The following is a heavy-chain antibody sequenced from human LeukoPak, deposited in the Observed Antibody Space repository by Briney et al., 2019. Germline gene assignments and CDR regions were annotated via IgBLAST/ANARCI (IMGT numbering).Heavy chain of an antibody. D-gene: IGHD3-3*01. CDR2: VFQTGNA. CDR1: GSSINSLYY. J-gene: IGHJ4*02. V-gene: IGHV4-38-2*01. Sequence: SETLSLTCAVSGSSINSLYYWGWIRQPPGTGPEWIGSVFQTGNAYYNPSLKSRVTISVDASKNQFSLNLKSVTAADTAVYYCARARLPHGVTIHYWGQGTLVTVSS. CDR3: ARARLPHGVTIHY.